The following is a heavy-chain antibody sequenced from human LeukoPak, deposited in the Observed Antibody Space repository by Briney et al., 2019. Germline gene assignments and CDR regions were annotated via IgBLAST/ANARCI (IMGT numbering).Heavy chain of an antibody. CDR3: ARDRDFPRDQLDY. V-gene: IGHV3-23*01. J-gene: IGHJ4*02. CDR2: ISKTVDAT. CDR1: GFTFSNYA. Sequence: GGSLRLSCAASGFTFSNYAMSWVRQAPGKGLEWVSAISKTVDATWYPASVKARFNFSRDKSKKILYLQMNSLRAEATALYYCARDRDFPRDQLDYWGQGTLVTVSS. D-gene: IGHD2-21*02.